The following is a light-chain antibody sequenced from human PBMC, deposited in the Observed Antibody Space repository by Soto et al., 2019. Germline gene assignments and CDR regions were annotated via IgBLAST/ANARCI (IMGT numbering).Light chain of an antibody. CDR1: SSDVGGYNY. V-gene: IGLV2-11*01. CDR2: DVS. Sequence: QSVLTQSRSVSGSPGQSVTISCTGTSSDVGGYNYVSWYQQHPGKAPKLMIYDVSKRPSGVPDRFSGSKSGNTASLTISGLQAEDEADYYCCSYAGSYTFVFGGGTKVTVL. J-gene: IGLJ2*01. CDR3: CSYAGSYTFV.